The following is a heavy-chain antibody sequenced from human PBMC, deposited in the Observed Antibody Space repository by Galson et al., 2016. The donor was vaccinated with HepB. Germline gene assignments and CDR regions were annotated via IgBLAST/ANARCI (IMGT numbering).Heavy chain of an antibody. D-gene: IGHD3-3*01. CDR2: VSGSGSNT. Sequence: SLRLSCAASGFTFSNYAMAWVRQAPGRGLEWVSAVSGSGSNTYYADSVKGRFTISRDNSKNTLYLQMNSLRAEDTAVYYCARDPNDFWSGYYRGGGDYWGQGTLVTVSS. V-gene: IGHV3-23*01. J-gene: IGHJ4*02. CDR3: ARDPNDFWSGYYRGGGDY. CDR1: GFTFSNYA.